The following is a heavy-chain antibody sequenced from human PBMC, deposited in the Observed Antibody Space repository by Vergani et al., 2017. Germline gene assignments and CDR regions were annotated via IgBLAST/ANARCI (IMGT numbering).Heavy chain of an antibody. D-gene: IGHD4-11*01. V-gene: IGHV4-39*02. Sequence: QLLLQESGPGLVKPSETLSLTCTVSGGSVSTGGYYWAWIRQSPGKGLEWIGSIYFSGNTFYNPSLKSRVSISMDTSKTHFSLKLTSVTDSETSIFFYARSNVVGCFDSWGQGTKVTVSS. CDR2: IYFSGNT. CDR3: ARSNVVGCFDS. J-gene: IGHJ5*01. CDR1: GGSVSTGGYY.